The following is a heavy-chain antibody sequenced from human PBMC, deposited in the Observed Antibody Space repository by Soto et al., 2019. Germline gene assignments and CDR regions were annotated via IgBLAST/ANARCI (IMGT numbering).Heavy chain of an antibody. CDR3: ARDTAAIGQCDH. J-gene: IGHJ5*02. V-gene: IGHV4-31*03. CDR1: GGSISSGGYY. CDR2: IYYSGIT. Sequence: TVSGGSISSGGYYWILIRQHPGKGLEWIVYIYYSGITYYNPSLKSRSTISVDTSKNQFSLKLSSVTAADTAVYYFARDTAAIGQCDHWGQRTLVTVSS. D-gene: IGHD5-18*01.